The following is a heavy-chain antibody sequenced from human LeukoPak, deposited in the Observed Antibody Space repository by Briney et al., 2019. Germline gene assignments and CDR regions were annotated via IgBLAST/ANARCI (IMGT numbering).Heavy chain of an antibody. V-gene: IGHV4-39*02. CDR2: INHLGSA. Sequence: SGTLSLTCTVSGGSISSGGYYWSWIRQPPGKGLEWIGSINHLGSAYYNPSLESRVTISVDTSKNHFSLNLKSVTAADTAVYYCAREDGSSGYDDFWGQGTLVTVSS. CDR1: GGSISSGGYY. D-gene: IGHD5-12*01. CDR3: AREDGSSGYDDF. J-gene: IGHJ4*02.